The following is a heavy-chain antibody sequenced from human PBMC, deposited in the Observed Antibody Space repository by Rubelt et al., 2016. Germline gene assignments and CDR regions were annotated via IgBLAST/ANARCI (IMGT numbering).Heavy chain of an antibody. Sequence: VQLVESGGGVVQPGRSLRLSCAASGFTFNNYGMHWVRQAPGKGLEWVANIKQDGSEKYYVDSVQGRFTISRDNAKNSLYLQMNSLRAEDTAVYYCASGEIAVADYDAFDIWGQGTMVTVSS. CDR2: IKQDGSEK. D-gene: IGHD6-19*01. J-gene: IGHJ3*02. V-gene: IGHV3-7*01. CDR3: ASGEIAVADYDAFDI. CDR1: GFTFNNYG.